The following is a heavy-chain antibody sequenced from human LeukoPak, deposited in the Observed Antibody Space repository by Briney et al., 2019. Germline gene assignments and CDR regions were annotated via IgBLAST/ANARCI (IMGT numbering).Heavy chain of an antibody. CDR3: ARDADYGDYAPPFDY. V-gene: IGHV1-18*01. CDR2: ISAYNGNT. CDR1: GYTFTSYG. Sequence: ASVEVSCKASGYTFTSYGISWVRQAPGQGLEWMGWISAYNGNTNYAQKLQGRVTMTTDTSTSTAYMELRSLRSDDTAVYYCARDADYGDYAPPFDYWGQGTLVTVSS. J-gene: IGHJ4*02. D-gene: IGHD4-17*01.